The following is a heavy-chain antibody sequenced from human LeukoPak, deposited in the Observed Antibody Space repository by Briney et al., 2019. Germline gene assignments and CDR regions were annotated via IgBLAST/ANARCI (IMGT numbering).Heavy chain of an antibody. V-gene: IGHV4-34*01. CDR2: INHSGST. J-gene: IGHJ4*02. CDR3: ASVPRGYFDH. CDR1: GGSFSGYY. Sequence: SETLSLTCAVYGGSFSGYYWSWIRQPPGKGLEWIGEINHSGSTNYNPSLKSRVTISVDTSKNQFSLKLSSVTAADTAVYYCASVPRGYFDHWGQGTLVTVSS.